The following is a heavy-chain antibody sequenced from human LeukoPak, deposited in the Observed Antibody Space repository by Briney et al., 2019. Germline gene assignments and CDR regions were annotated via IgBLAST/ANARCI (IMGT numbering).Heavy chain of an antibody. V-gene: IGHV3-30*04. CDR2: LSFDASGR. CDR1: ELNFKTHA. D-gene: IGHD3-16*02. CDR3: ARDLQDISSFYFDY. Sequence: GTSLRLSCVVSELNFKTHAMHWVRQAPGKGLEWVAGLSFDASGRNYADSVKGRFTISRDNSKSTLYLQMHSLSPEDTAVYFCARDLQDISSFYFDYWGQGSLVTVSS. J-gene: IGHJ4*02.